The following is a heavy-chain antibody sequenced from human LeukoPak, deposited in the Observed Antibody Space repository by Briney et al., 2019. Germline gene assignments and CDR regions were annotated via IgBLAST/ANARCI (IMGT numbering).Heavy chain of an antibody. V-gene: IGHV4-59*01. CDR3: ARYLVTSHAFDI. CDR2: IYYSGST. CDR1: GGSISSYY. J-gene: IGHJ3*02. Sequence: PSETLSLTCTVSGGSISSYYWSWIRQPPGKGLEWIGYIYYSGSTNYNPSLKSRVTISVDTSKNQFSLKLSSVTAADTAVYYCARYLVTSHAFDIWGQGTMVTVSS. D-gene: IGHD3-16*01.